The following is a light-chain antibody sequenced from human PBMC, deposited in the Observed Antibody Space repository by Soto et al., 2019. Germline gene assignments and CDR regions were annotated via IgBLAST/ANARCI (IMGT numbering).Light chain of an antibody. CDR2: SNN. CDR3: AAWDSSLNAHLL. CDR1: SSHIGSNP. J-gene: IGLJ2*01. V-gene: IGLV1-44*01. Sequence: QSVLTQPPSASGTPGQRGTISCSGSSSHIGSNPVNWYQQLPGTAPKLLIYSNNQRPSGVPDRFSGSKSGTSASLAISALQSEDEADYYCAAWDSSLNAHLLFGGGTQLTVL.